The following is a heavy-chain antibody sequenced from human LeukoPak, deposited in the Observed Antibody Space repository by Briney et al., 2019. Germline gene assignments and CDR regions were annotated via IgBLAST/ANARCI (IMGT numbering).Heavy chain of an antibody. CDR2: IYYSGST. Sequence: SETLSLTCTVAGGSISSYYWSWIRQPPGKGLEWIGYIYYSGSTNYNPSLKSRVTISVETSKNEFSLKMRSVTAADTAVYYCARVTGYRIEDYFDYWGQGTLVTVSS. D-gene: IGHD6-13*01. J-gene: IGHJ4*02. V-gene: IGHV4-59*01. CDR1: GGSISSYY. CDR3: ARVTGYRIEDYFDY.